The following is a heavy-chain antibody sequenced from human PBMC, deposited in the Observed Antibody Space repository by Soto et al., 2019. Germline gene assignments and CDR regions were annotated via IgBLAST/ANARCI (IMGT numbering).Heavy chain of an antibody. CDR1: GFTVSNNH. V-gene: IGHV3-48*01. CDR3: ARDPSRGSDWARYLDL. D-gene: IGHD1-26*01. J-gene: IGHJ2*01. CDR2: ISGSSSNI. Sequence: GGSLRLSCAASGFTVSNNHMTWVRQAPGKGLEWVSYISGSSSNIRYADSVKGRFTISRDNAKSSVYLQMNSLRADDTAVYYCARDPSRGSDWARYLDLWGRGTLVTAPQ.